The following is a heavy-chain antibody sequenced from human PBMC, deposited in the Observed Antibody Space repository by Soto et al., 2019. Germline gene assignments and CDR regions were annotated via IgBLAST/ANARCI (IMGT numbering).Heavy chain of an antibody. V-gene: IGHV3-7*01. D-gene: IGHD6-13*01. CDR2: IKQDGSEK. CDR3: ARARGYSSSWFADY. Sequence: PGGSLRLSCAASGFTFSSYWMSWVRQAPGKGLEWVANIKQDGSEKYYVDSVKGRFTISRDNAKNSLYLQMNSLRAEDTAVYYCARARGYSSSWFADYWGQGTLVTVSS. J-gene: IGHJ4*02. CDR1: GFTFSSYW.